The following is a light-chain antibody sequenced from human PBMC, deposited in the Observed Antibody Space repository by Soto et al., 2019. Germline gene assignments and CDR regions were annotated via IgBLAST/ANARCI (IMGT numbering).Light chain of an antibody. J-gene: IGKJ1*01. CDR3: QQYGRSPRT. CDR1: QSVSSSY. CDR2: GAS. V-gene: IGKV3-20*01. Sequence: EIVLTQSPGTLSLSPGKRATLSCRASQSVSSSYLAWYQQKTGQAPRILIYGASSRATGIPDRFSGSLSGTDFTLTISRLETEDFAVYFCQQYGRSPRTFGQGTQVDIK.